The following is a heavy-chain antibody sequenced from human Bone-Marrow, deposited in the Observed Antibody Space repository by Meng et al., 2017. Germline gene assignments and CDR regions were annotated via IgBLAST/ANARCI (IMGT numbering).Heavy chain of an antibody. D-gene: IGHD3-3*01. CDR1: GFTFSDYY. J-gene: IGHJ4*02. CDR3: ARDSGKYYDFWSGYLEGLDY. CDR2: ISSSGSTI. Sequence: SLKISCAASGFTFSDYYMSWIRQAPGKGLEWVSYISSSGSTIYYADSVKGRFTISRDNAKNSLYLQMNSLRAEDTAVYYCARDSGKYYDFWSGYLEGLDYWGQGTLVTVSS. V-gene: IGHV3-11*01.